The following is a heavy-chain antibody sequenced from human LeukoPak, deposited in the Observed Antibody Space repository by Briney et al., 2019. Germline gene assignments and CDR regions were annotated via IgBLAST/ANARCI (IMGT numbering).Heavy chain of an antibody. J-gene: IGHJ4*02. CDR2: IYYSGST. CDR1: GGSISSYY. V-gene: IGHV4-39*01. CDR3: ARPLLEGYFDY. Sequence: TSETLSLTCTVSGGSISSYYWGWIRQPPGKGLEWIGSIYYSGSTYYNPSLKSRVTISVDTSKNQFSLKLSSVTAADTAVYYCARPLLEGYFDYWGQGTLVTVSS.